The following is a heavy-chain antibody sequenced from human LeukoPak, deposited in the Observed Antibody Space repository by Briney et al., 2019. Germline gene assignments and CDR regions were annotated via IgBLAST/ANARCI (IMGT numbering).Heavy chain of an antibody. J-gene: IGHJ4*02. CDR1: GFTFSSYG. D-gene: IGHD6-6*01. CDR2: MSYDGTKK. Sequence: GGSLRLSCAASGFTFSSYGMHWVRQAPGKGLEWVAVMSYDGTKKYYADSVKGRFTISRDNSKNTLYLQMNSLRAEDTAVYYCAKDSEYSSSFSDYWGQGTLVTVSS. CDR3: AKDSEYSSSFSDY. V-gene: IGHV3-30*18.